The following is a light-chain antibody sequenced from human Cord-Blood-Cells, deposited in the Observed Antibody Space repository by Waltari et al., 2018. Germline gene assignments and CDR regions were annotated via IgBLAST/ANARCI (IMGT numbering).Light chain of an antibody. CDR2: AAS. V-gene: IGKV1-39*01. J-gene: IGKJ2*01. CDR3: QQSYSTPRT. CDR1: QSISSY. Sequence: DIQMTQSPSSLSASVGDRVTITWRASQSISSYLNWYQQKPGKAPKLLIYAASSLQSGVPSRFRGSGSGTDFTLTISSPQPEDFATYYCQQSYSTPRTFGQRTKLEIK.